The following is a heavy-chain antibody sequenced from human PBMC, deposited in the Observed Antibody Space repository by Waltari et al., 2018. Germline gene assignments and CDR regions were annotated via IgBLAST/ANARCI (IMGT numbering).Heavy chain of an antibody. CDR2: VDNTGSTQ. V-gene: IGHV3-74*01. CDR3: ARDYWYFDL. CDR1: GFTFSNPW. J-gene: IGHJ2*01. Sequence: EQLVQSGGGLVRPGGSLELSCEGSGFTFSNPWMHWVRQAPGKGLEWVSRVDNTGSTQDYADSVKGRFTMSRNNAANAIYLRMNSLRDEDTAIYFCARDYWYFDLWGHGTLVSVSS.